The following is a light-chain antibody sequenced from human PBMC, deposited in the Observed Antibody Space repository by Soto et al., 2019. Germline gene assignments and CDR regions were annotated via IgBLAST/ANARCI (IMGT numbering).Light chain of an antibody. CDR2: GDN. CDR3: AAWDDSLSGPV. V-gene: IGLV1-44*01. J-gene: IGLJ2*01. CDR1: SSNIGRNT. Sequence: QPVLTQPPSASGTPGQRVIMSCSGGSSNIGRNTVSWYQQLPGTAPKVLISGDNQRSSGVPDRFSGSKSGTSASLAISGLQSEDEADYYCAAWDDSLSGPVFGGGTKLTVL.